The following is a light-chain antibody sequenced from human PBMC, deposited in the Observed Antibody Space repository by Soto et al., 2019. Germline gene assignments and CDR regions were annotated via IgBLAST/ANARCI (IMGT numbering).Light chain of an antibody. CDR2: SNN. J-gene: IGLJ3*02. CDR1: SSNIGDNT. V-gene: IGLV1-44*01. Sequence: QSVLTQPPSASGTPGQRVTISCSGGSSNIGDNTVNWYQQLPGTAPKLLIYSNNQRPSGVADRFSGSKSGTSASLAISGLQSEDEDDYYCAAWDDSRFWVFGGGTKVTVL. CDR3: AAWDDSRFWV.